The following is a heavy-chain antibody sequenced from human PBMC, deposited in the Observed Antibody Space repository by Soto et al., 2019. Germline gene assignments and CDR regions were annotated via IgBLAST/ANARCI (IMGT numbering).Heavy chain of an antibody. V-gene: IGHV1-3*01. D-gene: IGHD6-13*01. Sequence: ASVKVSCKASGYTFTGYAMHWVRQAPGQRLEWMGWINAGNGNTKYSQKFQGRVTITRDTSASTAYMELSSLRSEDTAVYYCAATPGYSSSWLLIDYWGQGTLVTVSS. CDR1: GYTFTGYA. CDR3: AATPGYSSSWLLIDY. J-gene: IGHJ4*02. CDR2: INAGNGNT.